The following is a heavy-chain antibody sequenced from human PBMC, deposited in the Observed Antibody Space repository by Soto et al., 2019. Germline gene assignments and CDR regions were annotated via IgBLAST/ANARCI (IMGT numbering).Heavy chain of an antibody. Sequence: QVQFVQSGAEVKKPGASVKVSCKASGYTFTSYAMHWVRQAPGQRPEWVGWINAGNGNTKYSQKFQVRVSLTRDTSASTAYMQLSSLRSEDTAVYYCARDRGDGYNHFDIWGQGTLVTVSS. J-gene: IGHJ4*02. CDR2: INAGNGNT. CDR1: GYTFTSYA. D-gene: IGHD3-10*01. V-gene: IGHV1-3*01. CDR3: ARDRGDGYNHFDI.